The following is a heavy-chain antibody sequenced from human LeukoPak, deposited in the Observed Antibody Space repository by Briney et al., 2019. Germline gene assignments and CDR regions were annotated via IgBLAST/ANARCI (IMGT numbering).Heavy chain of an antibody. D-gene: IGHD3-3*01. CDR3: ARAKSFWSGPSGYYYYGMDV. V-gene: IGHV3-13*01. J-gene: IGHJ6*02. Sequence: PGGSLRLSCAASGFTFSSYDMHWVRQATGKGPEWVSAIGTAGDTYYPGSVKGRFTISRENAKNSLYLQMNSLRAGDTAVYYCARAKSFWSGPSGYYYYGMDVWGQGTTVTVSS. CDR2: IGTAGDT. CDR1: GFTFSSYD.